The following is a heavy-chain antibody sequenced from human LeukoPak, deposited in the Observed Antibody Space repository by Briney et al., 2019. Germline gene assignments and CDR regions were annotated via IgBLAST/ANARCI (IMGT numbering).Heavy chain of an antibody. V-gene: IGHV4-34*01. D-gene: IGHD5-24*01. CDR2: INHSGST. CDR3: ARDGYSNWFDP. J-gene: IGHJ5*02. CDR1: GGSFSGYY. Sequence: PSATLSLTCAVYGGSFSGYYWSWIRQPPGKGLEWIGEINHSGSTNYNPSLKSRVTISVDTSKNQFSLKLSSVTAADTAVYYCARDGYSNWFDPWGQGTLVTVSS.